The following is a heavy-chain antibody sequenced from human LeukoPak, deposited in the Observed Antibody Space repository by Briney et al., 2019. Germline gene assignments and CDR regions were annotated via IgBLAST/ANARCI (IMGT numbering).Heavy chain of an antibody. J-gene: IGHJ5*01. CDR3: GKKTLGETTNSLNS. Sequence: SETLSLTCSVSGGSMNTYYWTWMRQPAGKGLEWIGRVYTSGYSKTNPSLQSRVTMSVDTSKRQLSLMLTSLTAADTAVYYWGKKTLGETTNSLNSGGGGTLATVSS. V-gene: IGHV4-4*07. CDR2: VYTSGYS. D-gene: IGHD3-16*01. CDR1: GGSMNTYY.